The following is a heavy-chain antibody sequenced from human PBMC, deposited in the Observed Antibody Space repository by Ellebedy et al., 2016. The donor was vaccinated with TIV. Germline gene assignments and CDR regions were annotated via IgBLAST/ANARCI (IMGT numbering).Heavy chain of an antibody. CDR2: INGNGVST. CDR1: GFTFSSYA. J-gene: IGHJ4*02. CDR3: ARGRSGTYIHHAFDS. V-gene: IGHV3-23*01. D-gene: IGHD1-14*01. Sequence: GESLKISCAASGFTFSSYAMSWVRQAPGQGLEWVSGINGNGVSTAYADSVEGRFTISRDNSKDTLFLQMNSLRVEDTAVYYCARGRSGTYIHHAFDSWGQGTLVTVSS.